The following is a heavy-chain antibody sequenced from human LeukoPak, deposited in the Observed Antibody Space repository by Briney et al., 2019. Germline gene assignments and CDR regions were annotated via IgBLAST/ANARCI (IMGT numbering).Heavy chain of an antibody. J-gene: IGHJ4*02. CDR2: IYPGDSDT. Sequence: GESLKISCKGSGYSSTSYWIGWVRQMPGKGLEWMGIIYPGDSDTRYSPSFQGQVTISADKSISTAYLQWSSLKASDTAMYYCARPNSSGWYGKYYFDYWGQGTLVTVSS. CDR3: ARPNSSGWYGKYYFDY. D-gene: IGHD6-19*01. CDR1: GYSSTSYW. V-gene: IGHV5-51*01.